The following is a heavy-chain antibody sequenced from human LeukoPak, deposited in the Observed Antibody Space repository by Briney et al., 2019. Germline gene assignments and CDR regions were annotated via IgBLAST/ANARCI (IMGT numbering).Heavy chain of an antibody. J-gene: IGHJ4*02. D-gene: IGHD1-26*01. CDR3: ATHAGGLLRAALDY. CDR2: INHSGST. V-gene: IGHV4-34*01. Sequence: SETLSLTCAVYGGSFSYYYWSWIRQPPGKGLEWIGEINHSGSTNYNPSLKSRVTISVDTSTNQFSLKLTSVTAADTAVYYCATHAGGLLRAALDYWGQGTLVTVSS. CDR1: GGSFSYYY.